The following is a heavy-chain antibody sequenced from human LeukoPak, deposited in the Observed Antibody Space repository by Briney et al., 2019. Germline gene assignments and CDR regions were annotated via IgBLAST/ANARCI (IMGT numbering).Heavy chain of an antibody. D-gene: IGHD3-9*01. CDR1: GGSFSGYY. Sequence: SETLSLTCAVYGGSFSGYYWSWIRQPPGKGLEWIGEINHSGSTNYNPSLKSRVTISVDTSKNQFSLKLSSVTAADTAVYYCARLSRRITIFSGYNWFDHWGQGTLVTVSS. J-gene: IGHJ5*02. CDR2: INHSGST. CDR3: ARLSRRITIFSGYNWFDH. V-gene: IGHV4-34*01.